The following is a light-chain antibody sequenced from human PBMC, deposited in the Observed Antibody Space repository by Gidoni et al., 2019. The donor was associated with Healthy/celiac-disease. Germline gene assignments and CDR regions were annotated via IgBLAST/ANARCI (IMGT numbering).Light chain of an antibody. CDR3: QQYDSTPYT. CDR2: WAS. Sequence: IVLTQSPDSLAVSLCERATINCKSSQSVLYIPNNKNDLSWYQQKPGQPPKLLIYWASTRESGVPDRFSGSGSGTDFTLTNSSLQAEDVAVYYCQQYDSTPYTFGQGTKLEIK. J-gene: IGKJ2*01. CDR1: QSVLYIPNNKND. V-gene: IGKV4-1*01.